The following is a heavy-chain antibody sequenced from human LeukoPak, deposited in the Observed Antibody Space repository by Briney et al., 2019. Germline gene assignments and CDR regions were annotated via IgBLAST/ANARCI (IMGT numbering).Heavy chain of an antibody. CDR3: ARGLYNWNYPNWFAP. Sequence: SQTLSLTCAISGDSVSTNSAAWNWIRQSPSRGLEWLGRTYYRSKWYNDYAVSVKSRITINPDTSKNQFSLQLNSVTPEDTAIYYCARGLYNWNYPNWFAPWGQGTLVTVSS. J-gene: IGHJ5*02. CDR2: TYYRSKWYN. V-gene: IGHV6-1*01. CDR1: GDSVSTNSAA. D-gene: IGHD1-7*01.